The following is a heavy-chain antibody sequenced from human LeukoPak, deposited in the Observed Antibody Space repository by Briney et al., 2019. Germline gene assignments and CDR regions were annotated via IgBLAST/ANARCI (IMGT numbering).Heavy chain of an antibody. CDR3: AKKIGGIAAAWDAFDI. Sequence: PGGSLRLSCAASGFTFSNDDMNWVRQAPGKGLEWVSAISGSGGYTYYADSVKGRFTISRDNSKNTLYLQMNSLRAEDTAVYYCAKKIGGIAAAWDAFDIWGQGTMVTVSS. J-gene: IGHJ3*02. CDR2: ISGSGGYT. D-gene: IGHD6-13*01. V-gene: IGHV3-23*01. CDR1: GFTFSNDD.